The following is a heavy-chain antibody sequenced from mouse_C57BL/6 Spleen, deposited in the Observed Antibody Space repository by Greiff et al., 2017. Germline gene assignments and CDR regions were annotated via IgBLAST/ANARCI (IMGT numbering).Heavy chain of an antibody. Sequence: EVQLQQSVAELVRPGASVKLSCTASGFNIKNTYMHWVKQRPEQGLEWIGRIDPANGNTKYDPKFQGKATITVDTSSNTAYLQLSSLTSEDTAIYYCARMRYYGSFYYYAMDYWGQGTSVTVSS. J-gene: IGHJ4*01. CDR2: IDPANGNT. CDR1: GFNIKNTY. V-gene: IGHV14-3*01. CDR3: ARMRYYGSFYYYAMDY. D-gene: IGHD1-1*01.